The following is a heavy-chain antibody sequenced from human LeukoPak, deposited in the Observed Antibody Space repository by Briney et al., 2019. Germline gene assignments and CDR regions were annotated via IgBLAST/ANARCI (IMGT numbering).Heavy chain of an antibody. D-gene: IGHD1-26*01. V-gene: IGHV1-3*01. Sequence: ASVKVSCKASGYTLTSYAMHWVRQAPGQRLEWMGWINAGNGNTKYSQKFQGRVTITRDTSASTAYMELSSLRSDDTAVYYCAREEYIVGATAWGQGTLVTVSS. CDR1: GYTLTSYA. CDR2: INAGNGNT. CDR3: AREEYIVGATA. J-gene: IGHJ4*02.